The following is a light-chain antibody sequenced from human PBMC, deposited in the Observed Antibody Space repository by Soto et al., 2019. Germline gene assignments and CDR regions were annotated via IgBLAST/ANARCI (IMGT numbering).Light chain of an antibody. V-gene: IGKV4-1*01. Sequence: DIVMTQSPDSLAVSLGERATINCKSSQNVLYSSNNKNYLAWYQQKPAQPPKLLIYWASTRESGVPDRFSGSGSGTDFTLTISSLQAEDVAIYYCQQYFSSPPTFGQGTRLEI. CDR3: QQYFSSPPT. J-gene: IGKJ5*01. CDR1: QNVLYSSNNKNY. CDR2: WAS.